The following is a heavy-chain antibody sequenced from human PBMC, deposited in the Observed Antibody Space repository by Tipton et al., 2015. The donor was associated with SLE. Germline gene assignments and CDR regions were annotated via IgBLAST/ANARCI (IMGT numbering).Heavy chain of an antibody. CDR1: GFTFSSYG. Sequence: SLRLSCAASGFTFSSYGMHWVRQAPGKGLEWVAFIRYDGSNKYYADSVKGRFTISRDNAKNSLYLQMNSLRAEDTAVYYCARGGWFGDCFDYWGQGTLVTVSS. D-gene: IGHD3-10*01. V-gene: IGHV3-30*02. CDR3: ARGGWFGDCFDY. J-gene: IGHJ4*02. CDR2: IRYDGSNK.